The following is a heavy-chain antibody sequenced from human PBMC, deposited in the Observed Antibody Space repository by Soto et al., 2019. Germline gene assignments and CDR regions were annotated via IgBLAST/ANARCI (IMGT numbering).Heavy chain of an antibody. V-gene: IGHV3-9*01. CDR3: ATVGRAALNAMDV. CDR1: GFTFDNYA. Sequence: TGGSLRLSCAASGFTFDNYAFHWVRQPPGKGLEWVSSISWNSDSIGYADSVKGRFTISRDNAKNSLYLQMNSLRAEDTALYYCATVGRAALNAMDVWGQGTTVTVSS. J-gene: IGHJ6*02. D-gene: IGHD6-13*01. CDR2: ISWNSDSI.